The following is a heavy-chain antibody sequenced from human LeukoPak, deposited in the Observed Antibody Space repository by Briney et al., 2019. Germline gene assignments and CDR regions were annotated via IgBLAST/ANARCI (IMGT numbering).Heavy chain of an antibody. CDR2: FDPEDGET. CDR1: GYTLTELS. CDR3: ATATYCSGGSCFDY. D-gene: IGHD2-15*01. Sequence: ASVKVSCKVSGYTLTELSMHWLRQAPGKGLEWMGGFDPEDGETIYAQKFQGRVTMTEDTSTDTAYMELSSLRSEDTAVYYCATATYCSGGSCFDYWGQGTLVTVSS. J-gene: IGHJ4*02. V-gene: IGHV1-24*01.